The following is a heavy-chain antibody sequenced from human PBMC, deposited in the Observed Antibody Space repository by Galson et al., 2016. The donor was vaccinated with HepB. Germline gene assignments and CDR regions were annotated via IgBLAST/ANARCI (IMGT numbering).Heavy chain of an antibody. CDR2: ITRSCDAT. CDR3: GKHGGFDY. V-gene: IGHV3-23*01. D-gene: IGHD3-16*01. CDR1: GFSFSNSG. J-gene: IGHJ4*02. Sequence: SLRLSCAASGFSFSNSGMSWVRQAPGRGLEWVFGITRSCDATHYANFVKGRFTISRDNSKNTLYLYMNNLTAGDTAIYYCGKHGGFDYWGQGALVTVSS.